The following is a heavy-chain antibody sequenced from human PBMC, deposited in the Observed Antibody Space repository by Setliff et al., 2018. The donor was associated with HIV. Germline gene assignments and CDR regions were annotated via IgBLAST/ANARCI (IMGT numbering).Heavy chain of an antibody. CDR3: ARKDGVGYCDSNSCYGIGPIDF. J-gene: IGHJ4*02. V-gene: IGHV1-2*06. CDR2: MNPKSGAT. CDR1: GYSFTGYY. Sequence: ASVKVSCKASGYSFTGYYVNWVRQAPGQGLEWMGRMNPKSGATNLAQKFQGRVTLTRDTSVTTVYMELTSLRSDDTAVYYCARKDGVGYCDSNSCYGIGPIDFWGQGSLVTVSS. D-gene: IGHD2-2*01.